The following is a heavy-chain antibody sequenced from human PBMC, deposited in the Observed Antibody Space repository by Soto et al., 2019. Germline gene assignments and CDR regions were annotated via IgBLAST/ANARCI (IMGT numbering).Heavy chain of an antibody. CDR1: GGSFSGYY. D-gene: IGHD2-21*01. Sequence: SETLSLTCAVYGGSFSGYYWSWIRQPPGKGLEWIGEINHSGSTNYNPSLKSRVTISVDTSKNQFSLKLSSVTAADTAVYYCAGYSAITNWFDPWGQGTLVTVSS. CDR3: AGYSAITNWFDP. V-gene: IGHV4-34*01. CDR2: INHSGST. J-gene: IGHJ5*02.